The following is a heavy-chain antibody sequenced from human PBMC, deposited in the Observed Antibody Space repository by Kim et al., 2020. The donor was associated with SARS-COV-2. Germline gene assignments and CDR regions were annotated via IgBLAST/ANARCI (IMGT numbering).Heavy chain of an antibody. Sequence: GGSLRLSCAASGFTFSSYGMHWVRQAPGKGLEWVSVISYDGSNKYYADSVKGRFTISRDNSKNTLYLQMNSLRAEDTAVYYCARGCRIAAATPWVEDYWGQGTLGTVSS. CDR2: ISYDGSNK. D-gene: IGHD6-13*01. CDR1: GFTFSSYG. V-gene: IGHV3-33*05. CDR3: ARGCRIAAATPWVEDY. J-gene: IGHJ4*02.